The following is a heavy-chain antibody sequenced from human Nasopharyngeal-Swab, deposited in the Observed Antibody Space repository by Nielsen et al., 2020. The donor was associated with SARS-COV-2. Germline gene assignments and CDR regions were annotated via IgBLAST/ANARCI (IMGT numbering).Heavy chain of an antibody. CDR2: ISSSGSTI. Sequence: GGSLRLSCAASGFTFSDYYMSWIRQAPGRGLEWVSYISSSGSTIYYADSVKGRFTISRDNSKNTLYLQMNSLRAEDTAVYYCAKTYYYDSSGYSSFDYWGQGTLVTVSS. J-gene: IGHJ4*02. CDR3: AKTYYYDSSGYSSFDY. V-gene: IGHV3-11*01. CDR1: GFTFSDYY. D-gene: IGHD3-22*01.